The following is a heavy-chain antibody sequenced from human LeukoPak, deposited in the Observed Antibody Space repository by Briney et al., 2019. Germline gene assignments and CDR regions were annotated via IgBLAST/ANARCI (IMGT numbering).Heavy chain of an antibody. CDR3: ARDVDFDC. CDR1: GFTFSSYW. V-gene: IGHV3-74*01. J-gene: IGHJ4*02. Sequence: GGSLRLSCVASGFTFSSYWMHWVRQDPVKGLVWVSRINSDGTSTTYADSVKGRFTISRDNAEKTVYLQMGSLTADDSAVYYCARDVDFDCWGQGTLVTVSS. CDR2: INSDGTST.